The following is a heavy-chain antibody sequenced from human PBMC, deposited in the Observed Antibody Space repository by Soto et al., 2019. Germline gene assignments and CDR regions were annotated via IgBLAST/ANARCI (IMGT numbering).Heavy chain of an antibody. J-gene: IGHJ6*02. CDR2: IYYSGGT. CDR3: AGVNWNDSSGYYYGMDV. V-gene: IGHV4-30-4*01. D-gene: IGHD1-20*01. Sequence: SETLSLTCTVSGGSISSGDYYWSWIRQPPGKGLEWIGYIYYSGGTYYNPSLKSRVTISVDTSKNQFSLKLSSVTAADTAVYYCAGVNWNDSSGYYYGMDVWGQGTTVTVSS. CDR1: GGSISSGDYY.